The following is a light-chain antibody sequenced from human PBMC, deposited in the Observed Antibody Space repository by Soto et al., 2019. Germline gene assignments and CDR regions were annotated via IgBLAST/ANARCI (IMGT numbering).Light chain of an antibody. J-gene: IGLJ7*01. CDR2: EVS. Sequence: QSVLTQPASVSGSPGQSITISCTGTSSDVGSYNLVSWYQQHPGKAPKLIISEVSKRPSGISDRFSGSKSGSTASLAISGLQAEDEADYYCCSYAGTTTHTVFGGGTQRTVL. V-gene: IGLV2-23*02. CDR3: CSYAGTTTHTV. CDR1: SSDVGSYNL.